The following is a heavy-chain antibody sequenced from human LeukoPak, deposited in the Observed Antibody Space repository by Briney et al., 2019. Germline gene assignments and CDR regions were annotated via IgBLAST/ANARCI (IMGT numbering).Heavy chain of an antibody. D-gene: IGHD5-12*01. Sequence: PGGSLRLSCAASGFTFSNYWMHWVRQAPAKGPVWVSRISSDGSSTSYADSVKGRFTISRDNAKNTLYLQMNSLRAEDTAVYYCARTAYSDYSLGCWGQGTLVTVSS. CDR1: GFTFSNYW. J-gene: IGHJ4*02. CDR2: ISSDGSST. CDR3: ARTAYSDYSLGC. V-gene: IGHV3-74*01.